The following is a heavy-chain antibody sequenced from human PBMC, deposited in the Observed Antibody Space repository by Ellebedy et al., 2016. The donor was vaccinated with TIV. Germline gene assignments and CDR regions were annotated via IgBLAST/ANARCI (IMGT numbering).Heavy chain of an antibody. CDR1: GGSISSYY. J-gene: IGHJ4*02. CDR3: ARVGDYDFWSGYIDY. CDR2: IYYSGST. Sequence: MPGGSLRLSCTVSGGSISSYYWSWIRQPPGKGLEWIGYIYYSGSTNYNPSLKSRVTISVDTSKNQFSLKLSSVTAADTAVYYCARVGDYDFWSGYIDYWGQGTLVTVSS. D-gene: IGHD3-3*01. V-gene: IGHV4-59*01.